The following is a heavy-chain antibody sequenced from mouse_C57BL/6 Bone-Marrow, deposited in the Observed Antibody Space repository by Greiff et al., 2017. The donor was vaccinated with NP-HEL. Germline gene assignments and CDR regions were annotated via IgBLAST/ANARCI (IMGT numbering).Heavy chain of an antibody. D-gene: IGHD1-1*01. Sequence: QVQLKESGPGLVQPSQSLSITCTASGFSLTSYGVHWVRQSPGKGLEWLGAIWSGGSTDYNAAFISRLSISKDNSKCQVFFKMNNLQADDTAICYCARLLLRFDVWGTGTTVTVSS. CDR2: IWSGGST. J-gene: IGHJ1*03. CDR1: GFSLTSYG. V-gene: IGHV2-2*01. CDR3: ARLLLRFDV.